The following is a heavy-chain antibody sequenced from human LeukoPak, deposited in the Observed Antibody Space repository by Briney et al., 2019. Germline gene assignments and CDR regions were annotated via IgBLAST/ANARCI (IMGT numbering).Heavy chain of an antibody. Sequence: GGSLRLSCAASGFTFNTYWMHWVRQAPGKGLVWVSHINPDGSQTNYADSVMGRFTISSDNAKNTLYLQMNSLRAEDTAVYYCARDPVRRDSYWGQGTLVTVSS. CDR3: ARDPVRRDSY. V-gene: IGHV3-74*01. J-gene: IGHJ4*02. CDR1: GFTFNTYW. CDR2: INPDGSQT. D-gene: IGHD3-10*01.